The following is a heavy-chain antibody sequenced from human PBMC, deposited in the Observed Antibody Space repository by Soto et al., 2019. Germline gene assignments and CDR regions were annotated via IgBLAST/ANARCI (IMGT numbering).Heavy chain of an antibody. CDR1: GGSFSGYY. V-gene: IGHV4-34*01. Sequence: QVQLQQWGAGLLKPSETLSLTCAVYGGSFSGYYWSWIRQPPGKGLEWIGEINHSGSTNYNPSLKSRVTISVDTSKHQFSLKLSSVTAADTAVYYCARSFIGSGSLYFDYWGQGTLVTVSS. J-gene: IGHJ4*02. D-gene: IGHD3-10*01. CDR3: ARSFIGSGSLYFDY. CDR2: INHSGST.